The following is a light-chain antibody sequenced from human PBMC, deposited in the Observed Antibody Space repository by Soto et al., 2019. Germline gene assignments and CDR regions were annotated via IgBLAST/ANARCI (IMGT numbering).Light chain of an antibody. CDR2: WAS. V-gene: IGKV4-1*01. J-gene: IGKJ2*01. Sequence: DIVMTQSPDSLAVSLGERATINCKSSQRVLYSSNNKHYLAWYQQRQGQPPKLLIYWASTRESGVPDRFSGSGSGTDFTLTITSLQAEDVAVYYCQQYESTPPTFGQGTKLEIK. CDR3: QQYESTPPT. CDR1: QRVLYSSNNKHY.